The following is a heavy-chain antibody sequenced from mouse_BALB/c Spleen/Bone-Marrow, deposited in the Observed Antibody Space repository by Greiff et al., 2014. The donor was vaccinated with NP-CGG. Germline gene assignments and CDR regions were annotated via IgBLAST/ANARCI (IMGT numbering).Heavy chain of an antibody. CDR2: IYPYNGNT. J-gene: IGHJ3*01. Sequence: VQLKESGPELVKPGASVKISCKASGYTFTDYNMHWVKQNHGKSLEWIGYIYPYNGNTGYNRKFKSKATLTVDNSSSTAYMELRSLTSEDSAVYYCARGVYYDYDVWFANWGQGTLVTVSA. V-gene: IGHV1S29*02. CDR1: GYTFTDYN. CDR3: ARGVYYDYDVWFAN. D-gene: IGHD2-4*01.